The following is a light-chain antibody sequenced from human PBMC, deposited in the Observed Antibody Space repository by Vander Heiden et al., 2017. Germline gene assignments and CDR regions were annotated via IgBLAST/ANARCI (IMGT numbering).Light chain of an antibody. CDR3: NSRDSSGNHLKNVI. CDR2: GKN. J-gene: IGLJ2*01. Sequence: SSELTQDPAVSVALGQTVRITCQGDSLRSYYASWYQQKPGQAPVLVIYGKNNRPSGIPDRFSGSSSGNTASLTITGAQAEDEADYYCNSRDSSGNHLKNVICGGGTKLTVL. V-gene: IGLV3-19*01. CDR1: SLRSYY.